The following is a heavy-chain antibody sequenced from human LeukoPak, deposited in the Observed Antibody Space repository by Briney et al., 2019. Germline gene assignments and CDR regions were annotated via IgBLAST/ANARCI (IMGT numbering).Heavy chain of an antibody. Sequence: ASVKVSCKASGYIFSSYGFTWVRQAPGQGLEWMGWISAYNGHTNFVQKFQGRVTMTTDTSTSTAYMELRSLRSDDTAVYYCARAILSRWSLSQWFDPWGQGTLVTVSS. CDR1: GYIFSSYG. CDR2: ISAYNGHT. D-gene: IGHD2-8*01. V-gene: IGHV1-18*01. J-gene: IGHJ5*02. CDR3: ARAILSRWSLSQWFDP.